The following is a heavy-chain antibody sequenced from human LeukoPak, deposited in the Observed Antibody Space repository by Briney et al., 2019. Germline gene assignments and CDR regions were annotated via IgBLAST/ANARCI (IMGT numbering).Heavy chain of an antibody. CDR1: GFTFSSYA. Sequence: GRSLRLSCAAAGFTFSSYAMHWDRQAPGKGMEWVAVISYDGSNKYYADSVKGRFTISRDNSKNTLYLEMNSLRAEDTAVYYCARESISIFGVPYFYSGMDVWGQGTTVTVSS. CDR2: ISYDGSNK. CDR3: ARESISIFGVPYFYSGMDV. D-gene: IGHD3-3*01. J-gene: IGHJ6*02. V-gene: IGHV3-30*04.